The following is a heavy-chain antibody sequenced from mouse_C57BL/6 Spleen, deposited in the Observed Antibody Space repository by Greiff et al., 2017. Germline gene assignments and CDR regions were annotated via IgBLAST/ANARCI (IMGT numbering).Heavy chain of an antibody. CDR2: INPNYGTT. J-gene: IGHJ4*01. CDR3: ARCRTVTEAYAMDY. D-gene: IGHD4-1*01. V-gene: IGHV1-39*01. CDR1: GYSFTDYN. Sequence: VQLQQSGPELVKPGASVKISCKASGYSFTDYNLNWVKQSNGKSLEWIGVINPNYGTTSYNQKFKGKATLTVDQSSSTAYMQLNSLTSEDSAVYYCARCRTVTEAYAMDYWGQGTSVTVSS.